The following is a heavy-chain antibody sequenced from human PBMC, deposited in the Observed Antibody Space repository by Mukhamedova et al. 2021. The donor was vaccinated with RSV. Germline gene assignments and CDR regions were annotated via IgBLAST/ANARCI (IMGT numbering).Heavy chain of an antibody. V-gene: IGHV3-21*01. Sequence: EWVSSISSSSTYIFYADSLRGRFTISKDNAKNSLYLQMNSLRAEDTAVYYCATQAEGNTYYFDYSGQGTLVTVSS. CDR3: ATQAEGNTYYFDY. J-gene: IGHJ4*02. CDR2: ISSSSTYI. D-gene: IGHD2-2*02.